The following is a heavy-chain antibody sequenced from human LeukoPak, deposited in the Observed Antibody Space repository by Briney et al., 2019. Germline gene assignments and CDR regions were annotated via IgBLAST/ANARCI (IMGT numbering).Heavy chain of an antibody. CDR3: ARIRYYDSIGYPWVYFDY. CDR2: INPSGGST. V-gene: IGHV1-46*01. CDR1: GYTFTSYY. D-gene: IGHD3-22*01. J-gene: IGHJ4*02. Sequence: GASVKVSCKASGYTFTSYYIHWVRQAPGQGLEWMGIINPSGGSTSYAQKFQGRVSMTRDMSTSTVYMELSSLRSEDTAVYYCARIRYYDSIGYPWVYFDYWGQGTLVTVSS.